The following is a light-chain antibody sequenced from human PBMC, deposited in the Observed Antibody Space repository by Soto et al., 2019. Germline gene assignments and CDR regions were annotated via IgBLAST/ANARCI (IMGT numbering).Light chain of an antibody. J-gene: IGLJ3*02. Sequence: QSALTQPASVSGSPGQSITLSCAGTINDIGSYNYVSWFQQHPGKAPKLIMYEVTHRPSGISTRFSGSKSGNTASLTISGLQAEDEAVYYCSSYKFSTTLRVFGGGTKLTVL. CDR1: INDIGSYNY. V-gene: IGLV2-14*01. CDR2: EVT. CDR3: SSYKFSTTLRV.